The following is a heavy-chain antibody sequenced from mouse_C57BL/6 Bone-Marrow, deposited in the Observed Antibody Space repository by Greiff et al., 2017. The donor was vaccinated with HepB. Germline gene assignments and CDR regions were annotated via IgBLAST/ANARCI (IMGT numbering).Heavy chain of an antibody. CDR2: IYPGSGST. D-gene: IGHD1-1*01. CDR3: ARTPLFYYGSSYW. Sequence: QVQLQQPGAELVKPGASVKMSCKASGYTFTSYWITWVKQRPGQGLEWIGDIYPGSGSTNYNEKFKSKATLTVDTSSSTAYMQLSSLTSEDSAFYYCARTPLFYYGSSYWWGQGTTLTVSS. V-gene: IGHV1-55*01. J-gene: IGHJ2*01. CDR1: GYTFTSYW.